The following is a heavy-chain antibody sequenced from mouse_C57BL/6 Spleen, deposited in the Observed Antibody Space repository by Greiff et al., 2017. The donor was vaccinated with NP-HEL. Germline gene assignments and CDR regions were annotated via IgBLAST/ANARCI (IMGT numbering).Heavy chain of an antibody. CDR3: AREGYYGSSSYYFDY. D-gene: IGHD1-1*01. V-gene: IGHV1-63*01. CDR1: GYTFTNYW. J-gene: IGHJ2*01. CDR2: IYPGGGYT. Sequence: QVQLQQSGAELVRPGTSVKMSCKASGYTFTNYWIGWAKQRPGHGLEWIGDIYPGGGYTNYNEKVKGKATLTADKSSSTAYMQFSSLTSEYSAIYYCAREGYYGSSSYYFDYWGQGTTLTVSS.